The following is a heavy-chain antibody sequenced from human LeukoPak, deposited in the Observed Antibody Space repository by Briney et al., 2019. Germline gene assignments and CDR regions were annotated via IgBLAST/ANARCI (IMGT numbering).Heavy chain of an antibody. CDR2: MNPNSGNT. D-gene: IGHD6-13*01. J-gene: IGHJ6*03. V-gene: IGHV1-8*01. CDR1: GYTFTSYG. CDR3: ASKGRAAGRDYYYYMDV. Sequence: ASVKVSCKASGYTFTSYGINWVRQATGQGLEWMGWMNPNSGNTGYAQKFQGRVTMTRNTSISTAYMELSSLRSEDTAVYYCASKGRAAGRDYYYYMDVWGKGTTVTISS.